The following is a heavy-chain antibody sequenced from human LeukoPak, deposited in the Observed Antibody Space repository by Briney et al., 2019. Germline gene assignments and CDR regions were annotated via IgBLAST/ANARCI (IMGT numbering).Heavy chain of an antibody. Sequence: GTSLRLSCAASGFTFSSNGMHWVRQAPGKGLEWVAVVSFDGSNKYFEDSVKGRFSISRDNSRNTLYLQMNSLRAEDTAVYYCARAGRGWFGSMDVWGQGTTVTVSS. J-gene: IGHJ6*02. D-gene: IGHD3-10*01. CDR3: ARAGRGWFGSMDV. CDR1: GFTFSSNG. V-gene: IGHV3-33*01. CDR2: VSFDGSNK.